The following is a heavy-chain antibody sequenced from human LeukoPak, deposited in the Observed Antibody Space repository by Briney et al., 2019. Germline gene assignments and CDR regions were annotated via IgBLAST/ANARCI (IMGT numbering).Heavy chain of an antibody. V-gene: IGHV3-23*01. D-gene: IGHD2-2*01. CDR1: GFTFSSYA. J-gene: IGHJ4*02. CDR3: ATDIVLVPTANTGFDY. CDR2: ISGSGGST. Sequence: GGSLRLSCAASGFTFSSYAMSWVRQAPGKGLEWVSAISGSGGSTYYADSVKGRFTISRGNSKNTLYLQTNSLRAEDTAVYYCATDIVLVPTANTGFDYWGQGTLVTVSS.